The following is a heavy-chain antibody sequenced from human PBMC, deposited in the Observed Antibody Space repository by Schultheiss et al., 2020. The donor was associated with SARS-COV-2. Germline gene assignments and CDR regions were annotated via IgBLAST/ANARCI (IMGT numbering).Heavy chain of an antibody. J-gene: IGHJ6*02. V-gene: IGHV4-59*01. D-gene: IGHD3-3*01. CDR2: IHNSVST. Sequence: SETLSLTCSVPGGPTSIYYWSWMRQTPGRGLEWLGYIHNSVSTNYNPSLKSRLTISMGPSKSQFSLKLSSVTAADTAVYYCARVTYYDFWSGGAGYYYGMDVWGQGTTVTVSS. CDR1: GGPTSIYY. CDR3: ARVTYYDFWSGGAGYYYGMDV.